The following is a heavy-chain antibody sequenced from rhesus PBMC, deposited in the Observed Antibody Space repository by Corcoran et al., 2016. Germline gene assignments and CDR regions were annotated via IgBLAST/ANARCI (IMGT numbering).Heavy chain of an antibody. D-gene: IGHD2-27*01. CDR1: GGSISSNY. J-gene: IGHJ6*01. CDR3: ARWNLLLRSYYYGLDS. Sequence: QVQLQESGPGLVKPSETLSLTCAVSGGSISSNYWSWIRQSPGKGLEWIGYIYGGSGSNSYNPSRKSRVTISTDTSKNQFSLKLRSVTAADTAVYYCARWNLLLRSYYYGLDSWGQGVVVTVSS. CDR2: IYGGSGSN. V-gene: IGHV4-147*01.